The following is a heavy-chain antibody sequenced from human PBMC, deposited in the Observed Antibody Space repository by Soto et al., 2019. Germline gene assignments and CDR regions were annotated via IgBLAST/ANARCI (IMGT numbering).Heavy chain of an antibody. V-gene: IGHV3-23*01. CDR2: MSGSGGTT. CDR3: AKDQGYQVLNYFDY. J-gene: IGHJ4*02. CDR1: GFTFSNYA. D-gene: IGHD2-2*01. Sequence: EVQVLESGGGLVQPGGSLRLSCAASGFTFSNYAMSWVRQTPGKGLECVSAMSGSGGTTYYADSVKGRFTISRDYSKNTLYLQMNSLRAEDTAIYYCAKDQGYQVLNYFDYWGQGTLVTVSS.